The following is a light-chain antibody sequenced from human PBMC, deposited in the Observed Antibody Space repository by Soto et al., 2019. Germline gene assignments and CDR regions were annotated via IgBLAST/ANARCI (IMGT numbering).Light chain of an antibody. CDR3: QQSYGTHLT. Sequence: DMEMTQSPLSLSASVGDRVTITCRASQSISNYLEWYQHKPGKVPKLLIYAASSLQSGVPTKCSGSGSGTDFTLTSNSLQPEDFATYSCQQSYGTHLTFGGGTKLESK. CDR2: AAS. V-gene: IGKV1-39*01. CDR1: QSISNY. J-gene: IGKJ4*01.